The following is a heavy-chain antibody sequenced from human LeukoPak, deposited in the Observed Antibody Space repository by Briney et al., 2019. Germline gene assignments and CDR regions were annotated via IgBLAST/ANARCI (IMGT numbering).Heavy chain of an antibody. D-gene: IGHD3-22*01. CDR3: ARYYYDNSGRRMDY. J-gene: IGHJ4*02. CDR2: INTNTGNP. CDR1: GYTFTTYG. Sequence: ASVKVSCKASGYTFTTYGMIWVRQAPGQGLEWMGWINTNTGNPTYAQGFTGRFVFSLDTSVSTAYLEISSLKAEDTAVYYCARYYYDNSGRRMDYWGQGTLVTVSS. V-gene: IGHV7-4-1*02.